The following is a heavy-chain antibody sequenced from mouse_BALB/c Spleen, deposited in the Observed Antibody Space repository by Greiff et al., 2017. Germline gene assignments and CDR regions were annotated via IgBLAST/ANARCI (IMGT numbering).Heavy chain of an antibody. CDR1: GFTFSSYT. CDR3: TRVPYEYGSPYYFDY. V-gene: IGHV5-6-4*01. J-gene: IGHJ2*01. D-gene: IGHD2-4*01. CDR2: ISSGGSYT. Sequence: EVMLVESGGGLVKPGGSLKLSCAASGFTFSSYTMSWVRQTPEKRLEWVATISSGGSYTYYPDSVKGRFTISRDNAKNTLYLQMSSLKSEDTAMYYCTRVPYEYGSPYYFDYWGQGTTLTVSS.